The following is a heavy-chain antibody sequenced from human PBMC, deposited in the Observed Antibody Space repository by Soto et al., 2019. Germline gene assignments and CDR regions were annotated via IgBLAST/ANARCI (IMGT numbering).Heavy chain of an antibody. CDR3: ARDERSYGEPPFDY. CDR2: IKSNGGDP. Sequence: ASVKVSCKASGFIFTGYYIHWVRPAPGQGLEWMGWIKSNGGDPKYAQKFQDRVTMTRDTSMNTVYLELSSLRSDDSAVYYCARDERSYGEPPFDYWG. CDR1: GFIFTGYY. D-gene: IGHD3-16*01. V-gene: IGHV1-2*02. J-gene: IGHJ4*01.